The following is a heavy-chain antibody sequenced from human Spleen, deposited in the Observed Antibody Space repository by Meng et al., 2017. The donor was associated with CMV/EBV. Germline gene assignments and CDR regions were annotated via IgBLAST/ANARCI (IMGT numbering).Heavy chain of an antibody. CDR3: ARSRFNQGIAPRWGTTGFGY. CDR1: GGSVSSGSYY. CDR2: IYYSGST. J-gene: IGHJ4*02. V-gene: IGHV4-61*01. D-gene: IGHD6-13*01. Sequence: SETLSLTCTVSGGSVSSGSYYWSWIRQPPGKGLEWIGYIYYSGSTNYNPSLKSRVTISVDTSKNQFSLKLISVTAADTAVYYCARSRFNQGIAPRWGTTGFGYWGQGTLVTVSS.